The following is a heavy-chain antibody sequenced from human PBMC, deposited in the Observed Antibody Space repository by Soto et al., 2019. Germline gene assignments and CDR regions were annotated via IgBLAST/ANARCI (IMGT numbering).Heavy chain of an antibody. Sequence: PGGSLRLSCAASGFIFSDSAMHWVRQASGKGLEWVGRIRSKANNYATAYAASAKGRFTISRDDSENTAYLQMNSLKTEDTAVYYCAKDQGGSEMSMDVWGQETTVTVSS. CDR3: AKDQGGSEMSMDV. V-gene: IGHV3-73*01. J-gene: IGHJ6*02. CDR2: IRSKANNYAT. CDR1: GFIFSDSA. D-gene: IGHD3-10*01.